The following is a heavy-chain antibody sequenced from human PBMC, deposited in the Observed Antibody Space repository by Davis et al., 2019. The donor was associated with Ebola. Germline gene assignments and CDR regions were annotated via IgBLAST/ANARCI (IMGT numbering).Heavy chain of an antibody. V-gene: IGHV3-30*03. CDR3: ARWTATDRAFDI. D-gene: IGHD5-12*01. Sequence: GGSLRLSCVATGMTFSSYGMHWVRQAPGKGLEWVAVTSKDGDKTYYADSVQGRFTISRDNSKNTLYLQMNSLRDEDTAVYYCARWTATDRAFDIWGQGTMVTVSS. CDR2: TSKDGDKT. J-gene: IGHJ3*02. CDR1: GMTFSSYG.